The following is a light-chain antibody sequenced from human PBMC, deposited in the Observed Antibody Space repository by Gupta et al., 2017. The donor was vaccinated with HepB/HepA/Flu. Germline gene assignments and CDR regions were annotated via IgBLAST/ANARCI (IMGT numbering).Light chain of an antibody. CDR2: EVS. Sequence: SXXGTSSDVGGYNYVSWYQQHPGKAPKLMIYEVSKRPSGVPDRFSGSKSGNTASLTVSGLQAEDEADYYCSSYAGSNIVVFGGGTKLTVL. CDR3: SSYAGSNIVV. J-gene: IGLJ2*01. CDR1: SSDVGGYNY. V-gene: IGLV2-8*01.